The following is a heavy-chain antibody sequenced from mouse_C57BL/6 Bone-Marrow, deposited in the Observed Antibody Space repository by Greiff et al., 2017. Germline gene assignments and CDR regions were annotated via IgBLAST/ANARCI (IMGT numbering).Heavy chain of an antibody. V-gene: IGHV5-9-1*02. J-gene: IGHJ3*01. D-gene: IGHD2-1*01. CDR3: TREGGYYPAWFAY. CDR2: ISSGGDYI. Sequence: EVQLMESGEGLVKPGGSLKLSCAASGFTFSSYAMSWVRQTPEQRLEWVAYISSGGDYIYYADTVKGRFTISRDTARHTLYLQMSSLTSEDTAMYYCTREGGYYPAWFAYWGQGTLVTVSA. CDR1: GFTFSSYA.